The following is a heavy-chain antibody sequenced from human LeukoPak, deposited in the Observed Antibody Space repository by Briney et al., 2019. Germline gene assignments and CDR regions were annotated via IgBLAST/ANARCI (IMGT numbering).Heavy chain of an antibody. CDR3: ARGRYCSADICSGGDAFDI. V-gene: IGHV4-4*07. Sequence: SETLSLTCTVSGGSINNYYWSWIRQPAGKGLEWIGRIYTRGSINYNPSLKSRVTTSVDTSKNQFSLKLSSVTAADTAVYYCARGRYCSADICSGGDAFDIWGQGTMVSVSS. CDR1: GGSINNYY. J-gene: IGHJ3*02. CDR2: IYTRGSI. D-gene: IGHD2-15*01.